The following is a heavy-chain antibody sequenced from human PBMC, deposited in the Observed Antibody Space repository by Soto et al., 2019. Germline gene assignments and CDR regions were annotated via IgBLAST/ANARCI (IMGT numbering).Heavy chain of an antibody. CDR2: FDPEDGET. CDR1: GYTLTELS. Sequence: ASVKVSCTVSGYTLTELSMHWVRQAPGKGLEWMGGFDPEDGETIYAQKLQGRVTMTADTSTSTAYMELRSLRSDDTAVYYCARVLEERDAFDIWGQGTMVTVSS. V-gene: IGHV1-24*01. CDR3: ARVLEERDAFDI. D-gene: IGHD3-3*01. J-gene: IGHJ3*02.